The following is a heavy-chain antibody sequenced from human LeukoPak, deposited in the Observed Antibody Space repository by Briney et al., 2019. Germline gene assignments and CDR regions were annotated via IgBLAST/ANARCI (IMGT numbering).Heavy chain of an antibody. CDR3: ARQLGDGYNLVYWFDP. D-gene: IGHD5-24*01. CDR1: GGSISSTSYY. Sequence: KPSETLSLTCTVSGGSISSTSYYWGWIRQSPGKGLEWIGSVYYTGSTQDNPSLKSRVTISEDTSKNQFSLKLTSVTAEDTAVYYCARQLGDGYNLVYWFDPWGQGTLVTVSS. CDR2: VYYTGST. J-gene: IGHJ5*02. V-gene: IGHV4-39*01.